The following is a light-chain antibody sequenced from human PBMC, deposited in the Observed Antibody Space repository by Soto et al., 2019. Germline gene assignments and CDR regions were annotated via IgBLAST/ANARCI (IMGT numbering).Light chain of an antibody. CDR3: QQSYSTLSIS. V-gene: IGKV1-39*01. CDR1: ESISRH. J-gene: IGKJ5*01. Sequence: DLQMTQSPSSLSASVGDRVTITCRASESISRHLNWYQQKPGKAPNLLIYAASTLQNAVPSRFSGSGSGTDFTLTISSLQPEDFATYYCQQSYSTLSISFGQGTRLEIK. CDR2: AAS.